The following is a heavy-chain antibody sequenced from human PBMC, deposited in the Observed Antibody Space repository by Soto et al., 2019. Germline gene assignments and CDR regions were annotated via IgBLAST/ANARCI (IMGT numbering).Heavy chain of an antibody. V-gene: IGHV3-23*01. CDR1: GFTFSSYA. D-gene: IGHD5-12*01. CDR2: ISGSGGST. J-gene: IGHJ6*02. CDR3: AKVDGYDFHYYYYGMDV. Sequence: GGSLRLSCAASGFTFSSYAMSWVRQAPGKGLEWVSAISGSGGSTYYADSVKGRFTISRDNSKNTLYLQMNSLRAEDTAVYYCAKVDGYDFHYYYYGMDVWGQGTTVTVS.